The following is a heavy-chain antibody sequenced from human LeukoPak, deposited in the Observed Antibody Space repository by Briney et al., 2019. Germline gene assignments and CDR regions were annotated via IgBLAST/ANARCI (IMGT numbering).Heavy chain of an antibody. CDR2: IRNDGSNT. CDR1: GFTFSSYG. J-gene: IGHJ4*02. CDR3: AKDEPNWCFDY. Sequence: GGSLRLSCAASGFTFSSYGMHWVRQAPGKGLEGVAFIRNDGSNTYYADSVRGRFTISRDNSKNTLFLQMNSLRAEDAAVYYCAKDEPNWCFDYWGQGTLVTVSS. D-gene: IGHD7-27*01. V-gene: IGHV3-30*02.